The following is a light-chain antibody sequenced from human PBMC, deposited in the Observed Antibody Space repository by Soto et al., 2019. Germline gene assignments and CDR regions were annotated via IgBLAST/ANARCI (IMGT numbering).Light chain of an antibody. CDR2: AAY. CDR1: QGISII. J-gene: IGKJ1*01. Sequence: DIQMTQSPSSLSPSVGARVTITRPASQGISIILALYQQKTGKVPKLLIYAAYTLQPGVPPRSSGSGAGTEFTLTLSSLQPEDVATYYCLRYNTAPWMYGQGTKVETK. CDR3: LRYNTAPWM. V-gene: IGKV1-27*01.